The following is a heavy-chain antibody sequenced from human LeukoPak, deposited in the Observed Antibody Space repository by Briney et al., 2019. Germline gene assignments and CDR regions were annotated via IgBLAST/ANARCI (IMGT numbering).Heavy chain of an antibody. CDR2: INPNSGVT. D-gene: IGHD2-21*01. Sequence: ASVKVSCKASGYTFTGYYMHWVRQAPGQGLEWRGWINPNSGVTNYAQKFQGWVTITRDTSISTAYMELSRLRSDDTAVYYCARNPGGEDYFDYWGQGTLVTVSS. CDR1: GYTFTGYY. J-gene: IGHJ4*02. CDR3: ARNPGGEDYFDY. V-gene: IGHV1-2*04.